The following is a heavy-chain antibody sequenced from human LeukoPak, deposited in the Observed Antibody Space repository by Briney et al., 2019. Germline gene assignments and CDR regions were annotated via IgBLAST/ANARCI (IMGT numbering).Heavy chain of an antibody. CDR2: IYYSGST. D-gene: IGHD5-12*01. CDR1: GGSISSGGYY. V-gene: IGHV4-31*03. CDR3: AREGTVRKWLPIDY. J-gene: IGHJ4*02. Sequence: SETLSLTCTVSGGSISSGGYYWSWIRQHPGKGLEWIGYIYYSGSTYYNPSLKSRVTISVDTSKNQFSLKLSSVTAADTAVYYCAREGTVRKWLPIDYWGQGTLVTVSS.